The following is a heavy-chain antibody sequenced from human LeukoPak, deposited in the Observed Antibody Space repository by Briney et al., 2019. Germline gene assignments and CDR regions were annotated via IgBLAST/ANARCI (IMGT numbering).Heavy chain of an antibody. Sequence: SETLSLTCAVYGGSISGYYWSWTRQAPGKGLEWIGEINHSGGTNYNPSLKSRVTISIDTSKNQFSLKVISVTAADTAVYYCARGQVRSSIGWYSQYWDQGALVTVSS. CDR3: ARGQVRSSIGWYSQY. CDR1: GGSISGYY. J-gene: IGHJ1*01. V-gene: IGHV4-34*01. D-gene: IGHD6-19*01. CDR2: INHSGGT.